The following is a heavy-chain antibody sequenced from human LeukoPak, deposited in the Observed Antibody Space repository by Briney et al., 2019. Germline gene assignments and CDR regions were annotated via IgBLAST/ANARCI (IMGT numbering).Heavy chain of an antibody. CDR3: ARGGTYYDFWSGYSCYYGMDV. J-gene: IGHJ6*02. Sequence: PGGSLRLSCAASGFTFSSYGMHWVRQAPGKGLEWVAVIWYVGSNKYYADSVKGRFTISRDNSKNTLYLQMNSLRAEDTAVYYCARGGTYYDFWSGYSCYYGMDVWGQGTTVTVSS. V-gene: IGHV3-33*01. D-gene: IGHD3-3*01. CDR1: GFTFSSYG. CDR2: IWYVGSNK.